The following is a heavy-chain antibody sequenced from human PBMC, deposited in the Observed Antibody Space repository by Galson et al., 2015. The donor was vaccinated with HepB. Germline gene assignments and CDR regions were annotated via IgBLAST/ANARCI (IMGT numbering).Heavy chain of an antibody. D-gene: IGHD2-2*01. CDR3: ARDQGYCSGTSCPSWFDS. J-gene: IGHJ5*01. CDR2: ISTSGSYI. CDR1: GFTFSSFS. V-gene: IGHV3-21*01. Sequence: SLRLSCAASGFTFSSFSMNWVRQAPGKGLEWVSSISTSGSYISYADSVKGRFTISRDNAKNSLSLQMDSLRAEDTAVYYCARDQGYCSGTSCPSWFDSWGQGTLVTVSS.